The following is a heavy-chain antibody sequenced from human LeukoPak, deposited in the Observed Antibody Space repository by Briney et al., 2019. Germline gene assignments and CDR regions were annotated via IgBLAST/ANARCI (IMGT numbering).Heavy chain of an antibody. CDR3: AKLNDFWSGGPYYYGSGSYYKEGYYFDY. J-gene: IGHJ4*02. CDR1: GFPFSSHA. Sequence: GGALRLSCAASGFPFSSHAMSWVPQAPGKGVEWVSAISGSGGGTYYADPLKGRFTISRDNSKNTLYLQMNSLRAEDTAVYYCAKLNDFWSGGPYYYGSGSYYKEGYYFDYWGQGTLVTVSS. V-gene: IGHV3-23*01. CDR2: ISGSGGGT. D-gene: IGHD3-10*01.